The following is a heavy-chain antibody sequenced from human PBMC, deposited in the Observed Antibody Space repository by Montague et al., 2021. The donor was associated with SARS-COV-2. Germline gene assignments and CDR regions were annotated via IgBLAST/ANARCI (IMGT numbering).Heavy chain of an antibody. CDR3: VRDPAPSGSGTFYDY. CDR1: GDSVSHDF. D-gene: IGHD1-26*01. J-gene: IGHJ4*02. V-gene: IGHV4-59*02. Sequence: SETLSLTCTVSGDSVSHDFWTWIRQPPGKGLEWIGYVYYSRSSRYNPSLGGRVSIAVDTSKNQFSLRLSTVTAADTAIYYCVRDPAPSGSGTFYDYWGQGTLVAVSS. CDR2: VYYSRSS.